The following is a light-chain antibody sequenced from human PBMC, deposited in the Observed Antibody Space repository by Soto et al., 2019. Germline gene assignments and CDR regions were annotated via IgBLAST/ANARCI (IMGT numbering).Light chain of an antibody. CDR1: QSVSSSY. J-gene: IGKJ4*02. Sequence: EIVLTQSPGTLSLSPGERATLSCRASQSVSSSYLAWYQQKPGQAPRLLIYGASSRATGIPDRFSGSGSGTDFTLTSSRLEPEDFAVDYCQQYGRSPPKLPFGGGTKVEIK. V-gene: IGKV3-20*01. CDR3: QQYGRSPPKLP. CDR2: GAS.